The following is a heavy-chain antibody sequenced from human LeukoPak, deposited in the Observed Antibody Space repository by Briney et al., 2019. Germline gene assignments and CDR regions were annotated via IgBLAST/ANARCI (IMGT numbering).Heavy chain of an antibody. D-gene: IGHD1/OR15-1a*01. J-gene: IGHJ4*02. V-gene: IGHV1-2*02. Sequence: GASVKVSCKASGYTLTDYYLHWVRQAPGQGLEWMGWINPNSGDTTYAQKFQGRVTMTRDTSINPAYMDLSRLNSDDTAVYFCAREEQYNNFFDYWGQGTLVTVSS. CDR2: INPNSGDT. CDR3: AREEQYNNFFDY. CDR1: GYTLTDYY.